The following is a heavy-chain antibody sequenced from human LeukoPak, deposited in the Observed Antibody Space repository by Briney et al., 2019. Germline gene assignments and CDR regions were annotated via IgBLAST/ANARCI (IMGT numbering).Heavy chain of an antibody. CDR3: ARVPSQWPPTYYFDY. V-gene: IGHV4-59*01. CDR1: GGSISSYY. D-gene: IGHD6-19*01. J-gene: IGHJ4*02. CDR2: IYYSRNT. Sequence: MPSETLSLTCTVSGGSISSYYWSWIRQPPGKGLEWIGYIYYSRNTNYNPSLKSRVTISVDTSKKQFSLKLSSVTAADTAVYYCARVPSQWPPTYYFDYWGQGTLVTVSS.